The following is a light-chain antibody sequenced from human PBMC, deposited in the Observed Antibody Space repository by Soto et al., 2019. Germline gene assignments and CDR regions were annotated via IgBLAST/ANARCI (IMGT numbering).Light chain of an antibody. CDR2: IAS. V-gene: IGKV1-9*01. J-gene: IGKJ1*01. Sequence: DIQLTQSPSFLSASVGDRVTITCRASQGIRSYLAWYQQKPGRAPKLLMYIASTLQTGVPSRFSGSQSGTEFTLTISRLEPEDFAVYYCQQYGSLGTFGQGTRVEIK. CDR3: QQYGSLGT. CDR1: QGIRSY.